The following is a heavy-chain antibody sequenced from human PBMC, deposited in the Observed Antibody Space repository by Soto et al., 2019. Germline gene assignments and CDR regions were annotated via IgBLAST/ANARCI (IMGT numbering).Heavy chain of an antibody. Sequence: SETLSLTCTVSRGSISSGDYYWGWIRQPPGKGLEWIGYIYYSGSTYYNPSLKSRVTISVDTSKNQFSLKLSSVTAADTAVYYCARGGYDFWSGYAPYYGMDVWGQGTTVTVSS. CDR1: RGSISSGDYY. CDR3: ARGGYDFWSGYAPYYGMDV. J-gene: IGHJ6*02. V-gene: IGHV4-30-4*01. CDR2: IYYSGST. D-gene: IGHD3-3*01.